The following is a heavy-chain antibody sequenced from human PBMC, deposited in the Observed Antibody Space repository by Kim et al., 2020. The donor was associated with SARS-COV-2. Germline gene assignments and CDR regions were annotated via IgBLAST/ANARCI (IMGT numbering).Heavy chain of an antibody. D-gene: IGHD6-19*01. V-gene: IGHV3-15*01. Sequence: YAAPVKGRFTISGDDSKNTLYLQMNSLKTEDTAVYYCTTYSSGWNTDIDYWGQGTLVTVSS. CDR3: TTYSSGWNTDIDY. J-gene: IGHJ4*02.